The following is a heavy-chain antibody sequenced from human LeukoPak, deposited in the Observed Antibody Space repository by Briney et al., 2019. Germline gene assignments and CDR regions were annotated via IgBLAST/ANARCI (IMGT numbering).Heavy chain of an antibody. J-gene: IGHJ4*02. Sequence: PSETLSLTCTVSGGSIRSSYYYWGWIRQPPGKGLEWIGSIYDSGSTYYNPSLKSRVTISVDTSKNQFSLKLNSVTAADTAVYYCARGGGTGTTASDFDYWGQGTLVTVSS. D-gene: IGHD1-7*01. CDR2: IYDSGST. CDR3: ARGGGTGTTASDFDY. V-gene: IGHV4-39*01. CDR1: GGSIRSSYYY.